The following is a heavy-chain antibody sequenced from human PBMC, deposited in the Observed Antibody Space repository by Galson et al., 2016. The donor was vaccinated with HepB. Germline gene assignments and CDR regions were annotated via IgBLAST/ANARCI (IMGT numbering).Heavy chain of an antibody. D-gene: IGHD2-2*01. CDR2: ISYDGSNK. CDR1: GITFNTYA. V-gene: IGHV3-30*09. Sequence: SLRLSCAASGITFNTYAMHWVRQAPGNGLEWLALISYDGSNKYYADSVKGRLAISRDNAKNTLYLQMDSLRAEDTAVYYCAKGFCISTSCYAGLAGYHYMDVWGKGTTVTVSS. J-gene: IGHJ6*03. CDR3: AKGFCISTSCYAGLAGYHYMDV.